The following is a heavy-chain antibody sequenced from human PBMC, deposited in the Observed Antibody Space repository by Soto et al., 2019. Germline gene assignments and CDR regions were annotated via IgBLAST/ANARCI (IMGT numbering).Heavy chain of an antibody. D-gene: IGHD6-19*01. CDR3: ARDKRIAVAGTPYYYYGMDV. CDR1: GGTFSSYT. J-gene: IGHJ6*02. Sequence: QVQLVQSGAEVKKPGSSVKVSCKASGGTFSSYTISWVRQAPGQGLEWMGRIIPILGIANYAQKFQGRVTIXAXKXXSTAYMELSSLRSEDTAVYYCARDKRIAVAGTPYYYYGMDVWGQGTTVTVSS. V-gene: IGHV1-69*08. CDR2: IIPILGIA.